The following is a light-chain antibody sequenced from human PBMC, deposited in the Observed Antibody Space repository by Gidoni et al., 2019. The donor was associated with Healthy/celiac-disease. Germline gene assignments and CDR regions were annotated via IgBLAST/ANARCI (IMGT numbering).Light chain of an antibody. J-gene: IGKJ4*01. V-gene: IGKV3-15*01. CDR3: KQYNNWPLT. CDR1: QSVSSN. Sequence: EVLMTQPPATLSVSPGERATLSCRASQSVSSNLAWYQQKPGQAPRLLIYGASTRATGIPARFSGSGSGTEFTLTISSLQSEDFAVYYCKQYNNWPLTFGGGTKVEIK. CDR2: GAS.